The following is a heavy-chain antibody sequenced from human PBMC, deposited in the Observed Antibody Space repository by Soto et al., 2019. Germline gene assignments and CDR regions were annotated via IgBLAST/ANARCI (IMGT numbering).Heavy chain of an antibody. J-gene: IGHJ6*02. CDR2: ISTSNGNT. Sequence: QVQLVQSGAEVKKPGASVKVSCKASGYTFTSYDISWVRQAPGQGLEWMGWISTSNGNTKYAQKLQGRVTMTTDTSTSTAYMELRSLRSDDTAVYYCARDAIAAVVDGVYYYGMDVWGHGTTVTVSS. CDR3: ARDAIAAVVDGVYYYGMDV. CDR1: GYTFTSYD. D-gene: IGHD6-13*01. V-gene: IGHV1-18*01.